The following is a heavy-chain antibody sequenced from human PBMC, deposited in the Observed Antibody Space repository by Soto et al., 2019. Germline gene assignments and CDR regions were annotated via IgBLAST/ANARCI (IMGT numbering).Heavy chain of an antibody. J-gene: IGHJ4*02. CDR2: MNPNSGNT. CDR1: GYTFTSYD. CDR3: AIGRNNSTWYYAFDF. D-gene: IGHD3-16*01. Sequence: QVQLVQSGAEVKKPGASVKVSCKASGYTFTSYDINWVRQATGQGLEWMGWMNPNSGNTGHAQKFQGRGTMTRYTSIGTVYAALSSRRPGDTAVYFCAIGRNNSTWYYAFDFWGQGTLVTVSS. V-gene: IGHV1-8*01.